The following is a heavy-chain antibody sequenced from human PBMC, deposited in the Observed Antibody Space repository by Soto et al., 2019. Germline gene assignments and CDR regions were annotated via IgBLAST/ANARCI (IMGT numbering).Heavy chain of an antibody. CDR1: GFSLNTSGMC. Sequence: SGPTLVNPTQTLTLTCTFSGFSLNTSGMCVSWIRQPPGKALEWLALIDWDDDKYYSTSLKTRLTISKDTSKNQVVLTITNIDPVDTDTDLCSLELRGVIGYWCQAILVTVS. CDR3: SLELRGVIGY. CDR2: IDWDDDK. V-gene: IGHV2-70*01. J-gene: IGHJ4*02. D-gene: IGHD3-10*01.